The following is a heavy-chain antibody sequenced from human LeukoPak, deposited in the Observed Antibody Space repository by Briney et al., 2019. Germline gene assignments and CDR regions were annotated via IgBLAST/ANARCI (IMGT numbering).Heavy chain of an antibody. CDR3: ARDWKTNSFDY. CDR1: EFTFTTYG. Sequence: GSLRLSRAASEFTFTTYGMHWVRQAPGKGLEWVAFIYYDGSNIYYADYVKGRFTISRDISKNTLYLQMDSLRAEDTAIYYCARDWKTNSFDYWGQGTLVTVSS. V-gene: IGHV3-33*01. J-gene: IGHJ4*02. CDR2: IYYDGSNI. D-gene: IGHD1-1*01.